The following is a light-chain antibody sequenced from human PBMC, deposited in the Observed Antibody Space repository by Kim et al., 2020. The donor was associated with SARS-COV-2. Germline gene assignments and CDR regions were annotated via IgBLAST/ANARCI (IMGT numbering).Light chain of an antibody. Sequence: DIQMTQSPSSLSASVGDRVTITCRTSQNINSHLNWYHQKPGRVPKLLIYAASTLQGGVPSRFSGSGSETDFTLTINSLQPEDFATYFCQQTYISPFTFGPGTKVDIK. V-gene: IGKV1-39*01. CDR2: AAS. CDR3: QQTYISPFT. CDR1: QNINSH. J-gene: IGKJ3*01.